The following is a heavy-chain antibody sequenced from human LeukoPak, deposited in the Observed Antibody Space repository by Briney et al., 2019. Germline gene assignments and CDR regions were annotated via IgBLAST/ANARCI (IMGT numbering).Heavy chain of an antibody. CDR3: ARKRCRYCSGGSCYSVNNWFDP. CDR2: INHSGST. Sequence: SETLSLTCAVYGGSFSGYYWSWIRQPPGKGLEWIGEINHSGSTNYNPSLKSRVTISVDTSKNQFSLKLSSVTAADTAVYYCARKRCRYCSGGSCYSVNNWFDPWGQGTLVTVSS. CDR1: GGSFSGYY. D-gene: IGHD2-15*01. J-gene: IGHJ5*02. V-gene: IGHV4-34*01.